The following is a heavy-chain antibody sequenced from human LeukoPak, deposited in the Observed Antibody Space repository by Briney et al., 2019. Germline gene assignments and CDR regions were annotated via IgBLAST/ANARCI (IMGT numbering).Heavy chain of an antibody. D-gene: IGHD3-9*01. CDR2: IYTSGST. Sequence: SETLSLTCTVSGGSISSYYWSWIRQPAGKGLEWIGRIYTSGSTNYNPSLKSRVTMSVDTSKNQFSLKLSSVTAADTAVYYCARDHNDILTGCSDYWGQGTPVTVSS. V-gene: IGHV4-4*07. CDR3: ARDHNDILTGCSDY. J-gene: IGHJ4*02. CDR1: GGSISSYY.